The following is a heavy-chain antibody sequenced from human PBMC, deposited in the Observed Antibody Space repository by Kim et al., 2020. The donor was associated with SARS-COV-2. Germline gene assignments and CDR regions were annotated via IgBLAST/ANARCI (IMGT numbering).Heavy chain of an antibody. CDR1: GGSFSGYY. CDR3: ARDPTSRIAVAGTQEGY. V-gene: IGHV4-34*01. J-gene: IGHJ4*02. CDR2: INHSGST. D-gene: IGHD6-19*01. Sequence: SETLSLTCAVYGGSFSGYYWSWIRQPPGKGLEWIGEINHSGSTNYNPSLKSRVTISVDTSKNQFSLKLSSVTAADTAVYYCARDPTSRIAVAGTQEGYWGQGTLVTVSS.